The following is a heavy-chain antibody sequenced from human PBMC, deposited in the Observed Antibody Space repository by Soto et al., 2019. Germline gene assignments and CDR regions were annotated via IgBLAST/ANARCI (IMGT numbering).Heavy chain of an antibody. CDR3: ARDKIPGLFDY. Sequence: QVQLQQWGAGLLKPSETLSLTCAVYGGSFSGYYWTWIRQPPGTGLEWIGEINHSGSTNYNPSLKSRVTLSVDTSKKQFSLEMTSVTAADTAVYYCARDKIPGLFDYWGQGTLVTVSS. V-gene: IGHV4-34*01. J-gene: IGHJ4*02. CDR2: INHSGST. CDR1: GGSFSGYY. D-gene: IGHD2-21*01.